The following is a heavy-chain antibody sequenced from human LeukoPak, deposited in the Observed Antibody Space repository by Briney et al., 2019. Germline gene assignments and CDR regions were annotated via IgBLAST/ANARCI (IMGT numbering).Heavy chain of an antibody. D-gene: IGHD3-10*01. CDR1: GYRFTSYW. Sequence: GESLQISCQGSGYRFTSYWIGWVRQMPGKGLEWMGIIYPGDSDTRYSPAFQGQVTISADKSISTTYLQWSSPKASDPAMYYCARQKSRVRGVRKSDAFDIWGQGTMVTVSS. V-gene: IGHV5-51*01. J-gene: IGHJ3*02. CDR2: IYPGDSDT. CDR3: ARQKSRVRGVRKSDAFDI.